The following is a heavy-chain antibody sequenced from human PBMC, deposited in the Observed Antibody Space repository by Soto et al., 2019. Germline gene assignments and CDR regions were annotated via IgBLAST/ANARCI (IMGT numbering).Heavy chain of an antibody. D-gene: IGHD3-10*01. V-gene: IGHV3-23*01. CDR2: ISGSGGST. J-gene: IGHJ4*02. CDR1: GLTFSSYA. CDR3: AKVRPQSITMVRGAIDY. Sequence: EVQLLESGGGLVQPGGSLRPSCAAPGLTFSSYAMSWSRQAPGKGREGVPAISGSGGSTYYADSVKGRFTISRDNSKNTLYLQMNSLRAEDTAVYYCAKVRPQSITMVRGAIDYWGQGTLVTVSS.